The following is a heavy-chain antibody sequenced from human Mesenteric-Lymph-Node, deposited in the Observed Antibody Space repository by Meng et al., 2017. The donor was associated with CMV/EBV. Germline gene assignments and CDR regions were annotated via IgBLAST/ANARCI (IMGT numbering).Heavy chain of an antibody. CDR3: ARHFIALGMVGTMDY. D-gene: IGHD4/OR15-4a*01. V-gene: IGHV3-30*04. CDR2: ISYDENKK. J-gene: IGHJ4*02. CDR1: GFGLRNYT. Sequence: GFGLRNYTMHWVRQAPGKGLEWVAVISYDENKKYYADSVKGRFIISRDISKNTLYLQMNNLRPEDTAVYYCARHFIALGMVGTMDYWGQGNLVTVSS.